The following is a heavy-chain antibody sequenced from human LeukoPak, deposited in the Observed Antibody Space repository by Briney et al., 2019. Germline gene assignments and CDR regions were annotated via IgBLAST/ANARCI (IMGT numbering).Heavy chain of an antibody. J-gene: IGHJ4*02. CDR1: GGSISSYY. CDR2: IYTSGST. Sequence: SETLSLTCTVSGGSISSYYWSWIRQPAGKGLEWIGRIYTSGSTNYNPSLKSRVTMSVDTSKNQFSLKLSSVTAADTAVYYCARFYYDSSGYYFDYWGQGTLVTVSS. D-gene: IGHD3-22*01. V-gene: IGHV4-4*07. CDR3: ARFYYDSSGYYFDY.